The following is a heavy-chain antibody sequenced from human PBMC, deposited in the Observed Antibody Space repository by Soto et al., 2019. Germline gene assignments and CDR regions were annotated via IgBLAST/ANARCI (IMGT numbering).Heavy chain of an antibody. Sequence: GVSLRLSCAASGFTFSSYGMHWVRQAPGKGLEWVAVISYDGSNKYYADSVKGRFTISRDNSKNTLYLQMNSLRAEDTAVYYCAKPRRRTVTTSFDYSGQGTLVTVSA. CDR3: AKPRRRTVTTSFDY. J-gene: IGHJ4*02. CDR1: GFTFSSYG. CDR2: ISYDGSNK. V-gene: IGHV3-30*18. D-gene: IGHD4-17*01.